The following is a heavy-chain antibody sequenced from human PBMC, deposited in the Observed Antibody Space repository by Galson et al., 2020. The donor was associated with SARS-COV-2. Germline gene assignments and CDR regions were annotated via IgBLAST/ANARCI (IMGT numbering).Heavy chain of an antibody. Sequence: GESLKISCSASGFTFSDHNMIWVRQAPGKGLEWVSSISGSTSYKYYADSVKGRFTISRDNAKNSLYLQMDSLRAEDTGVYYCARDMGTGFRRYWYFDLWGRGTLVTV. V-gene: IGHV3-21*01. CDR1: GFTFSDHN. CDR2: ISGSTSYK. D-gene: IGHD2-8*02. CDR3: ARDMGTGFRRYWYFDL. J-gene: IGHJ2*01.